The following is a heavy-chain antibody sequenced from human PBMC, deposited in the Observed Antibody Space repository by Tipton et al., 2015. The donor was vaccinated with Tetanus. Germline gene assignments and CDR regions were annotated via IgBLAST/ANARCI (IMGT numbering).Heavy chain of an antibody. CDR3: ARTSGYLYSSY. CDR2: VDYFGTT. J-gene: IGHJ1*01. CDR1: GGSISTYH. D-gene: IGHD5-12*01. V-gene: IGHV4-59*07. Sequence: TLSLTCTVSGGSISTYHWNWIRQFPGKGLEWIGYVDYFGTTKYNPSLKSRVAMSVDTSKNQLSLKLSSVTSADTAVHYCARTSGYLYSSYWGQGALVTVSS.